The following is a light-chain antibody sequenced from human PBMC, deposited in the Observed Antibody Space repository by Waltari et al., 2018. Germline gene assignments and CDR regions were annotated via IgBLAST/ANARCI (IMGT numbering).Light chain of an antibody. CDR1: ISNIGAGYD. CDR3: QSYDNILSGGV. Sequence: QSVLTQPPSVSGAPGQRVTIYCTGSISNIGAGYDVHWYQQLPGTAPKLLIYGNNNRPSGVPDRFPGSKSGTSASLAITGLQSDDEADYYCQSYDNILSGGVFGGGTKLTVL. CDR2: GNN. V-gene: IGLV1-40*01. J-gene: IGLJ2*01.